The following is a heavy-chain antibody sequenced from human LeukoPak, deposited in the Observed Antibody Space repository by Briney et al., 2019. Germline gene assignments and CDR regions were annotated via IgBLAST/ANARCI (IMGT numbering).Heavy chain of an antibody. V-gene: IGHV3-23*01. Sequence: GGSLRLSCEASGFTISSDAMTWVRQAPGKGLEWVSAISGSSTFFADSVKGRFTISRDDSKRTLYLQMNSLRAEDTAVYYCAKRRGKNSGPFDYWGQGTLVTVSS. CDR2: ISGSST. CDR1: GFTISSDA. J-gene: IGHJ4*02. CDR3: AKRRGKNSGPFDY. D-gene: IGHD4-23*01.